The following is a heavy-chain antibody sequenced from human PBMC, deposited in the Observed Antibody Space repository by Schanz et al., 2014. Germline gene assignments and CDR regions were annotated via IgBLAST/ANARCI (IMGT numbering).Heavy chain of an antibody. J-gene: IGHJ3*01. CDR3: ATMWGYCTATACQILEVLDV. D-gene: IGHD2-8*02. V-gene: IGHV1-69*09. CDR2: IIPVLDIT. CDR1: GGTFISYT. Sequence: VQLVQSGAEVKRPGASVKVSCKASGGTFISYTINWVRQAPGQGLEWMGRIIPVLDITYYAQKFQGRVTITADKSTSTAYMELSSLRSEDTAVYYCATMWGYCTATACQILEVLDVWGQGTMVTVSS.